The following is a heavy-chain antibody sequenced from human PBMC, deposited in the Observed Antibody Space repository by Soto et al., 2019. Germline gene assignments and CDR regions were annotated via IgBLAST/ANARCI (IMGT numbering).Heavy chain of an antibody. CDR3: ARVLWYSSSWYFDY. V-gene: IGHV4-30-2*01. Sequence: QLQLQESGSGLVKPSQTLSLTCAVSGGSISSGGYSWSWIRQPPGKGLEWIGYIYHSGSTYYNPSLKSRVTIAVDWSKNQFSLKLSSVTAADTAVYYCARVLWYSSSWYFDYWGQGTLVTVSS. CDR2: IYHSGST. D-gene: IGHD6-13*01. J-gene: IGHJ4*02. CDR1: GGSISSGGYS.